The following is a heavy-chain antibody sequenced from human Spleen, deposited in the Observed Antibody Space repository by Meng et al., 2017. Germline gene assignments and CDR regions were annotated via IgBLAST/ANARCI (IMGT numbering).Heavy chain of an antibody. J-gene: IGHJ6*02. CDR3: ARDSMGITIFGVVIGDYYYYGMDV. Sequence: SVKVSCKASGYTFTSYDINWVRQATGQGLEWMGWMNPNSGNTGYAQKFQGRVTMTRNTSISTAYMELSSLRSEDTAVYYCARDSMGITIFGVVIGDYYYYGMDVWGQGTTVTVSS. V-gene: IGHV1-8*01. CDR2: MNPNSGNT. D-gene: IGHD3-3*01. CDR1: GYTFTSYD.